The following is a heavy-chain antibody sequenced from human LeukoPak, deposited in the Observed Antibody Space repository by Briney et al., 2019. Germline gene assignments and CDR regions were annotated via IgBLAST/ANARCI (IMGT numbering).Heavy chain of an antibody. CDR2: IYTSGST. CDR1: GGSISSYY. Sequence: SETLSLTCTVSGGSISSYYWSWIRQPPGKGLEWIGYIYTSGSTNYNPSLKSRVTISVDTSKNQFSLKLSSVTAADTAVYCCARGGSGWPYYYYYYMDVWGKGTTVTVSS. J-gene: IGHJ6*03. V-gene: IGHV4-4*09. D-gene: IGHD6-19*01. CDR3: ARGGSGWPYYYYYYMDV.